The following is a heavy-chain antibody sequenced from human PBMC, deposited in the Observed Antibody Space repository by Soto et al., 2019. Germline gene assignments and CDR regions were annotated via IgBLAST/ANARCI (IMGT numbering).Heavy chain of an antibody. D-gene: IGHD4-4*01. CDR2: INPNSGGT. CDR1: GYTFTGYY. J-gene: IGHJ4*02. V-gene: IGHV1-2*04. Sequence: QVPLVQSGAEVKKPGASVKVSCKASGYTFTGYYMHWVRQAPGQGLEWMGWINPNSGGTNYAQKFQGWVTMTRDTSISTAYMELSRLRSDDTAVYYCARAHMTTVTTDFDYWGQGTLVTVSS. CDR3: ARAHMTTVTTDFDY.